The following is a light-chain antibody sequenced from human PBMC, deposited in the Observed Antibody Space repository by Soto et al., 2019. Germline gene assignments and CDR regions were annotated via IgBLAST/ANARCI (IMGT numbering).Light chain of an antibody. CDR2: DVS. J-gene: IGLJ1*01. Sequence: SVLTQPASAAGSPGPAITISCTGSRRNDGGYNYVSWDQQHLGQAPKLMIYDVSNRPSGVSNRYSGSKSGNTASLTISGLQAEDEADYYCSSYTSSSTRVFGTRTKVTV. CDR1: RRNDGGYNY. V-gene: IGLV2-14*01. CDR3: SSYTSSSTRV.